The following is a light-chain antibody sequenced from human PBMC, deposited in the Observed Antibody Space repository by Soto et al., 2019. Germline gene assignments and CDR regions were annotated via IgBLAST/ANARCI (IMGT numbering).Light chain of an antibody. CDR1: SSNIGGQT. J-gene: IGLJ3*02. Sequence: QSVLTQPPSVSGTPGQSVTISCSGSSSNIGGQTVSWYQQLAGTAPNLLIYSGHQRPSGVPDRFSASKSGSSASLAISGLQSEDEGDYYCAAWDESLNGQVFGGGTKLTVL. CDR2: SGH. V-gene: IGLV1-44*01. CDR3: AAWDESLNGQV.